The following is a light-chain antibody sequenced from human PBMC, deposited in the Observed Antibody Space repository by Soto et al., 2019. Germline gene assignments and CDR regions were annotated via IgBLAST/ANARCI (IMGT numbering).Light chain of an antibody. Sequence: DIQMTQSPSTLSASVGDGVTITCRASQRIITWLAWYQQKPGKAPKLLISDASSLETGVPSRFSGSGSGTEFTLTISSLQREDFATYYCQESLTSLGTLGPGTKVDIK. V-gene: IGKV1-5*01. CDR3: QESLTSLGT. CDR1: QRIITW. J-gene: IGKJ3*01. CDR2: DAS.